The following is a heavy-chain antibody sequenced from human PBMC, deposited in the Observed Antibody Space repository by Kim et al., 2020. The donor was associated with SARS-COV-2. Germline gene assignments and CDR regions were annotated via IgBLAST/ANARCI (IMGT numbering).Heavy chain of an antibody. J-gene: IGHJ6*02. CDR2: ISSSSSYT. Sequence: GGSLRPSCAASGFTFSDYYMSWIRQAPGKGLEWVSYISSSSSYTNYADSVKGRFTISRDNAKNSLYLQMNSLRAEDTAVYYCARVGCDYVWGSYRDYYYYYDMDVWGQGTTVTVSS. D-gene: IGHD3-16*02. V-gene: IGHV3-11*05. CDR3: ARVGCDYVWGSYRDYYYYYDMDV. CDR1: GFTFSDYY.